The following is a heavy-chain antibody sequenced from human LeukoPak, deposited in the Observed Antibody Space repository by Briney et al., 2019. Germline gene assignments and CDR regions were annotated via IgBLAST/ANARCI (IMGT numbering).Heavy chain of an antibody. D-gene: IGHD3-22*01. CDR1: GFTFNTYG. CDR3: ARDRGPGSGYYFDY. V-gene: IGHV3-33*01. J-gene: IGHJ4*02. Sequence: GGSLRLSCAASGFTFNTYGMHWVRQAPGKGLEWIAVVWSDGSNRFYADSVEGRFTISRDNAKNSLYLQMNSLRAEDTAVYYCARDRGPGSGYYFDYWGQGTLVTVSS. CDR2: VWSDGSNR.